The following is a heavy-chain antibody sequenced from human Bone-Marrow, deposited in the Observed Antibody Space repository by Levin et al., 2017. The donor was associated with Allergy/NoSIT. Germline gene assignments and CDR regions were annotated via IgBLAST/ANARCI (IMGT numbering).Heavy chain of an antibody. Sequence: GGSLRLSCAASGFTFSSYSMNWVRQAPGKGLEWVSYISSSSSTIYYADSVKGRFTISRDNAKNSLYLQMNSLRDEDTAVYYCARTMITFGGVIVALYYFDYWGQGTLVTVSS. J-gene: IGHJ4*02. D-gene: IGHD3-16*02. CDR3: ARTMITFGGVIVALYYFDY. V-gene: IGHV3-48*02. CDR2: ISSSSSTI. CDR1: GFTFSSYS.